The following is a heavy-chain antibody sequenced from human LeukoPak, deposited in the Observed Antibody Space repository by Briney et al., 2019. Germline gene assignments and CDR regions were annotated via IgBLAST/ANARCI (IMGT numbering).Heavy chain of an antibody. J-gene: IGHJ4*02. V-gene: IGHV3-30*02. Sequence: QAGRSLRLSCAESGFTFTNYGIHWARQAPGKGLEWVAFIRFDGTNKYYAESVKGRFTISRDTSRNTPYRQMHSLTPEDTAVYYCAKPFCLYFDSMGQGTPVTVSS. CDR2: IRFDGTNK. CDR1: GFTFTNYG. D-gene: IGHD3-3*01. CDR3: AKPFCLYFDS.